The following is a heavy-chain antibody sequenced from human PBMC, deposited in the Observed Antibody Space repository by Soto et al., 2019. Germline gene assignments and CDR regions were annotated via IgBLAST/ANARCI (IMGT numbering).Heavy chain of an antibody. CDR2: IYTSGST. CDR1: GGSISSYY. Sequence: QVQLQESGPGLVKPSETLSLTCTVSGGSISSYYWSWIRQPAGKGLEWIGRIYTSGSTNYNPSLKSRVTMSVDTSKNQFSLKLSSVTAADTAVYYCARGRRYFDWLPNYYYYGMAVWGQGTTVTVSS. CDR3: ARGRRYFDWLPNYYYYGMAV. D-gene: IGHD3-9*01. V-gene: IGHV4-4*07. J-gene: IGHJ6*02.